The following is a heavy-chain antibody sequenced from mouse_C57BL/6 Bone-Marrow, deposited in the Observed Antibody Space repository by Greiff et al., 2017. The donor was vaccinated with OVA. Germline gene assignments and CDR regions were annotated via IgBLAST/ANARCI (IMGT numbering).Heavy chain of an antibody. CDR1: GYTFTSYG. CDR3: ARRGGNDVYYYAMDY. V-gene: IGHV1-81*01. J-gene: IGHJ4*01. CDR2: IYPRSGNT. Sequence: QVQLKESGAELARPGASVKLSCKASGYTFTSYGISWVKQRTGQGLEWIGEIYPRSGNTYYNEKFKGKATLTADKSSSTAYMELRSLTSEGSAVYFCARRGGNDVYYYAMDYWGQGTSVTVSS. D-gene: IGHD2-2*01.